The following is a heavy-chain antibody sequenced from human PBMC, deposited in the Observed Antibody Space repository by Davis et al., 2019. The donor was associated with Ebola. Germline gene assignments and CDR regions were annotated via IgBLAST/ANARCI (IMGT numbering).Heavy chain of an antibody. Sequence: GESLKISCAASGFTVSSNYMSWVRQAPGKGLEWVSVIYNGGSTYYADSVKGRFTISRDNSKNTLYLQMNSLRAEDTAVYYCARLSKHLGYCSSTSCAYYYGMDVWGQGTTVTVSS. V-gene: IGHV3-53*01. CDR1: GFTVSSNY. J-gene: IGHJ6*02. D-gene: IGHD2-2*01. CDR2: IYNGGST. CDR3: ARLSKHLGYCSSTSCAYYYGMDV.